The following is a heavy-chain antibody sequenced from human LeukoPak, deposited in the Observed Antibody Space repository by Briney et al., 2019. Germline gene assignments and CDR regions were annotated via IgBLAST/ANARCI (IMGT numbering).Heavy chain of an antibody. J-gene: IGHJ4*02. CDR1: GFTFRSHW. CDR3: ARGVRHGD. CDR2: INEDGSEK. Sequence: GGSLRLSCAASGFTFRSHWMSWVRQAPGRGLEWVGNINEDGSEKYYVDSVRGRFTFSRDNAKNSLYLQISSLRAEDTAVYCCARGVRHGDWGQGTLVTVSS. D-gene: IGHD2-21*01. V-gene: IGHV3-7*03.